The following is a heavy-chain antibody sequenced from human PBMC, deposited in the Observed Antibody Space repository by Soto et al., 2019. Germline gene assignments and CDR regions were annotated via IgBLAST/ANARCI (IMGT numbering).Heavy chain of an antibody. V-gene: IGHV3-23*01. CDR3: AKALRYFDWLFSPWKSMDV. CDR2: ISGSGDLT. Sequence: GGSLRLSCAASGFTSSNYSISWVRQAPWKGLEWVSTISGSGDLTYYADSVKGRFTISRDNSRNTLYLQMNSLRAEDTAVYYSAKALRYFDWLFSPWKSMDVCGQGTTVTFSS. D-gene: IGHD3-9*01. CDR1: GFTSSNYS. J-gene: IGHJ6*02.